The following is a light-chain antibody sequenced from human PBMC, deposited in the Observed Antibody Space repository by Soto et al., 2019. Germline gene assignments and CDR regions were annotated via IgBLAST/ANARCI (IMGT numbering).Light chain of an antibody. CDR1: SSNIGAGYD. Sequence: QTVVTQPPSVSGAPGQRVTISCTGSSSNIGAGYDVHWYQQLPGTAPKLLIYGNSNRPSGVPDRFSGSKSGTSASLAITGLLADDEADYYCQSYDSSLSSYVFGTGTKLTVL. CDR3: QSYDSSLSSYV. V-gene: IGLV1-40*01. J-gene: IGLJ1*01. CDR2: GNS.